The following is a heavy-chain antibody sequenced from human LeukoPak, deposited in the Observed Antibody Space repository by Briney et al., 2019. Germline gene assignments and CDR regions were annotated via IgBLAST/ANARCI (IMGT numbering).Heavy chain of an antibody. D-gene: IGHD2-2*01. CDR3: ARGEDCSSTSCYSPYYYMDV. V-gene: IGHV1-69*13. CDR2: IIPIFGTA. Sequence: GASVKVSCKASGYTFTSYAISWVRQAPGQGLEWMGGIIPIFGTANYAQKFQGRVTITADESTSTAYMELSSLRSEDTAVYYCARGEDCSSTSCYSPYYYMDVWGKGTTVTVSS. J-gene: IGHJ6*03. CDR1: GYTFTSYA.